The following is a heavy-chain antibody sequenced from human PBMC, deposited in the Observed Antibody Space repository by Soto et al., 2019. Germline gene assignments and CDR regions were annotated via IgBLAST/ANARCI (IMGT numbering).Heavy chain of an antibody. CDR1: GESISTDY. J-gene: IGHJ4*02. D-gene: IGHD1-26*01. V-gene: IGHV4-59*08. CDR2: IYYGGST. CDR3: ARLGGSYAVPHFDY. Sequence: PSETLSLTCTVSGESISTDYWSWIRQSPGKGLEWIGFIYYGGSTNCNPSLKSRVTISVDTPKNQFSLKLSSVTAADTAVYYCARLGGSYAVPHFDYWGQGTLVTSPQ.